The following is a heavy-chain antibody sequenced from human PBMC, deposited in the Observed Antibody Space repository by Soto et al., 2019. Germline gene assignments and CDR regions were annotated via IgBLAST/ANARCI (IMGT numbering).Heavy chain of an antibody. D-gene: IGHD2-15*01. V-gene: IGHV4-39*01. CDR3: ARSRYCSGGGCYWFDP. CDR2: IYYSGST. CDR1: GGSISSSSYY. Sequence: TLSLTCTVSGGSISSSSYYWGWIRQPPGKGLEWIGSIYYSGSTYYNPSLKSRVTISVDTSKNQFSLKLSSVTAADTAVYYCARSRYCSGGGCYWFDPWGQGTLVTVSS. J-gene: IGHJ5*02.